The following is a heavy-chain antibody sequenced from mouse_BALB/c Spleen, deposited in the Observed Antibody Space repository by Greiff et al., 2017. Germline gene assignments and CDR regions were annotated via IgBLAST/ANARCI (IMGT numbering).Heavy chain of an antibody. CDR3: ARGELLAMDY. CDR2: IAPGSGST. Sequence: DLVKPGASVKLSCKASGYTFTSYWIYWIKQRPGQGLEWIGRIAPGSGSTYYNEMFKGKATLTVDTSSSTAYIQLSSLSSEDSAVYFCARGELLAMDYWGQGTSVTVSS. CDR1: GYTFTSYW. J-gene: IGHJ4*01. V-gene: IGHV1S41*01.